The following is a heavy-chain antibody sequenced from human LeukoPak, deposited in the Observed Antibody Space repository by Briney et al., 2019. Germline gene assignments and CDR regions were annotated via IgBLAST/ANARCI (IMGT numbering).Heavy chain of an antibody. D-gene: IGHD3-16*01. CDR1: GGSISSYY. CDR3: ARVGSLGWVDP. J-gene: IGHJ5*02. Sequence: PSETLSVTCTVSGGSISSYYWSWIRQPAGKGLEYIGRIYSSGSTDYNPSLKSRVTMSVDTSKNQFSLKLSSVTAADTAVYYCARVGSLGWVDPWGQGTLVTVSS. CDR2: IYSSGST. V-gene: IGHV4-4*07.